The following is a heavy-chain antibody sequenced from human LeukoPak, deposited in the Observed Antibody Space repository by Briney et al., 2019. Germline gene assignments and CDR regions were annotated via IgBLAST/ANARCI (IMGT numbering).Heavy chain of an antibody. CDR3: ARASSGYYWDFVF. CDR2: YYYSGNT. CDR1: GDSISSYNYF. V-gene: IGHV4-39*01. Sequence: PSETLSLTCTVSGDSISSYNYFWGWIRQPPGKGLERNGRYYYSGNTYYNPSLKSRVTISADTSKNQFSLKVTSVAAADTAVYFCARASSGYYWDFVFWRQGALVTVSS. D-gene: IGHD3-22*01. J-gene: IGHJ4*02.